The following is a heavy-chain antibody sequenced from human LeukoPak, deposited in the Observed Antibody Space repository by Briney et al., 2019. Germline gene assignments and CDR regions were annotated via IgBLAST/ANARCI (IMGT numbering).Heavy chain of an antibody. V-gene: IGHV4-59*01. J-gene: IGHJ3*02. CDR2: IYYSGST. CDR1: GGSISSYY. CDR3: ARAFTYYYDSSGYYGWAFDI. Sequence: TPSETLSLTCTVSGGSISSYYWSWIRQPPGKGLEWIGYIYYSGSTNYNPSLKSRVTISVDTSKNRFSLKLSSVTAADTAVYYCARAFTYYYDSSGYYGWAFDIWGQGTMVTVSS. D-gene: IGHD3-22*01.